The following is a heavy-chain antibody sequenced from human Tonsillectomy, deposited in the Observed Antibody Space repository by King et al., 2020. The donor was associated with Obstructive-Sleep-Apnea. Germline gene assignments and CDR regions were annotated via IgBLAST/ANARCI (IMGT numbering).Heavy chain of an antibody. CDR2: IYHRGST. J-gene: IGHJ6*02. V-gene: IGHV4-4*02. CDR3: AREAPIYRYGMDV. Sequence: QVQLQESGPGLVKPSGTLSLTCAVSGASISSNNWWSWVRQPPGKGLEWIGEIYHRGSTNYNPSLKSRVTISVDKSQNQFSLKLTSVTAADRAVDYWAREAPIYRYGMDVWGQGTTVTVSS. CDR1: GASISSNNW. D-gene: IGHD2-2*02.